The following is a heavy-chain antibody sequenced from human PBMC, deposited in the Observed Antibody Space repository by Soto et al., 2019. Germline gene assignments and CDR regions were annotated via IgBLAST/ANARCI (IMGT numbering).Heavy chain of an antibody. CDR1: GFTFSSAW. J-gene: IGHJ1*01. V-gene: IGHV3-15*01. CDR2: IKSKSDRGTT. Sequence: EVQLVESGGGLVEPGGSLRLSCSASGFTFSSAWMSWVRQAPGKGLEWVGRIKSKSDRGTTDYAAPVKGRFAISRDDSKSTVYLQMNGLKTEDTAMYCCSTSGTPFQHWGQGALVTVSS. CDR3: STSGTPFQH. D-gene: IGHD3-10*01.